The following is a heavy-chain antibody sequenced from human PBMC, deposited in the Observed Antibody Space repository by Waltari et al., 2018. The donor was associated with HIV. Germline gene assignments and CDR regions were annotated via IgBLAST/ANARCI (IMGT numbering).Heavy chain of an antibody. D-gene: IGHD1-26*01. CDR2: IIYDAGCI. J-gene: IGHJ4*02. Sequence: QVQLVESGGGVVQPGGSLRLSCAASGFPFSDNAMHWVSQASGKGPEWLTFIIYDAGCIFYADSVRGRFTVSRDNSKNTQFLQMNSLRPEDSAVYFCVAEVGPRDFGNWGQGVLVTVSS. CDR3: VAEVGPRDFGN. CDR1: GFPFSDNA. V-gene: IGHV3-30*02.